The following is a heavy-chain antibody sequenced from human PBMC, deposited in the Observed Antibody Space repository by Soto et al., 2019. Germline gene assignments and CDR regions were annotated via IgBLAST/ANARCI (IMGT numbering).Heavy chain of an antibody. V-gene: IGHV3-23*01. J-gene: IGHJ6*03. Sequence: EVQLLESGGGLVQPGGSLRLSCAASGFTFSSYAMSWVRQAPGKGLEWVSAISGSGGSTYYADSVKGRFTISRDNSKNPLYLQMNSLRAEDTAVYYCAKDPVIVQWLVRYYYMDVWGKGTTVTVSS. CDR2: ISGSGGST. CDR1: GFTFSSYA. CDR3: AKDPVIVQWLVRYYYMDV. D-gene: IGHD6-19*01.